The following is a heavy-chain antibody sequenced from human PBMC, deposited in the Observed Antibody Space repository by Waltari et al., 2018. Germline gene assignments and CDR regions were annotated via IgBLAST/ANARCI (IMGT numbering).Heavy chain of an antibody. CDR2: IYSGGST. Sequence: EVQLLESGGGLVQPGGSLRLSCAASGFTFSSYAMSWVRQAPGTGLEWVSVIYSGGSTYYADSVKGRFTISRDNAKNTLYLQMNSLRAEDTAVYYCAKDPARGSYFNYWGQGTLVTVSS. J-gene: IGHJ4*02. CDR1: GFTFSSYA. V-gene: IGHV3-23*03. CDR3: AKDPARGSYFNY. D-gene: IGHD1-26*01.